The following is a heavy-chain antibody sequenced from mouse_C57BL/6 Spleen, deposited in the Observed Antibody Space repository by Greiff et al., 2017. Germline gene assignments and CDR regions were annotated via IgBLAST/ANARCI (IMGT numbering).Heavy chain of an antibody. V-gene: IGHV5-6*02. CDR3: ARQDYSNYLFAY. D-gene: IGHD2-5*01. Sequence: EVKLVESGGDLVKPGGSLKLSCAASGFTFSSYGMSWVRQTPDKRLEWVATISSGGSYTYYPDRVKGRFTISRDNAKNTLYLQMSSLKSEDTAMYYCARQDYSNYLFAYWGQGTLVTVSA. CDR1: GFTFSSYG. J-gene: IGHJ3*01. CDR2: ISSGGSYT.